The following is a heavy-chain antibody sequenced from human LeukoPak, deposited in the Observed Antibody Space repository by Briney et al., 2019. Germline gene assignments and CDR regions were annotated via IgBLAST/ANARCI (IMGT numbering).Heavy chain of an antibody. CDR1: GFTFSSYA. CDR2: ISGSGGST. V-gene: IGHV3-23*01. Sequence: PGGSLRLSCAASGFTFSSYAMSWVRQAPGKGPEWVSAISGSGGSTYYADSVKGRFTISRDNSKNTLYLQMNSLRAEDTAVYYCAKGRGPLIAGSFMDVWGKGTTVTVSS. D-gene: IGHD3-16*01. J-gene: IGHJ6*03. CDR3: AKGRGPLIAGSFMDV.